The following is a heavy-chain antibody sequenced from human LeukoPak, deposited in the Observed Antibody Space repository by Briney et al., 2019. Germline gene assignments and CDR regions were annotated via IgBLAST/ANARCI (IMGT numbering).Heavy chain of an antibody. D-gene: IGHD6-13*01. Sequence: PVGSLRLSCAASGFTFSSYSMNWVRQAPGKGLEWVSSISSSSSYIYYADSVKGRFTISRDNAKNSLYLQMNSLRAEDTAVYYCARDLVRIAAADLHYWGQGTLVTVSS. CDR2: ISSSSSYI. CDR1: GFTFSSYS. CDR3: ARDLVRIAAADLHY. V-gene: IGHV3-21*01. J-gene: IGHJ4*02.